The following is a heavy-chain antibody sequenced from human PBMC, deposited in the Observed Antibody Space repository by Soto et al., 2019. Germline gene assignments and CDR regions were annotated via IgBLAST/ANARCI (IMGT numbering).Heavy chain of an antibody. CDR3: VRAASSAASGYQNWFDP. D-gene: IGHD3-3*01. CDR1: GYTFTNHG. V-gene: IGHV1-18*01. J-gene: IGHJ5*02. Sequence: GASVKVSCKASGYTFTNHGISWVRQAPGQGLEWMGWISIYNGNTKYAQKFQGRVTMTTDTSTSIAYMELRSLRSDDTAVYYCVRAASSAASGYQNWFDPWGKGTQVTVSS. CDR2: ISIYNGNT.